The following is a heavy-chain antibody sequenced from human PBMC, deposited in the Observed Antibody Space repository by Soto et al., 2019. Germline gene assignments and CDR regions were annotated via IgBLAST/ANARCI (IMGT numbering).Heavy chain of an antibody. Sequence: GGSLRLSCTASGFTFSSYAMSWVRRAPGKGLERVSAISGSGGSTYYADSAKDRFTISTDNSTNTLYLLMNSLRAEATAVYYCANFWNWYDSSDRYLHWGQGTLVTVSS. CDR2: ISGSGGST. D-gene: IGHD3-22*01. J-gene: IGHJ4*02. CDR3: ANFWNWYDSSDRYLH. CDR1: GFTFSSYA. V-gene: IGHV3-23*01.